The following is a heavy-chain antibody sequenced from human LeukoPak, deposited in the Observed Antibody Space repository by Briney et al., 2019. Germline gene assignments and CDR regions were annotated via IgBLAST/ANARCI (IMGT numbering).Heavy chain of an antibody. D-gene: IGHD3-16*01. CDR1: GGSISSSSYY. J-gene: IGHJ4*02. Sequence: SETLSLTCTVSGGSISSSSYYWGWIRQPPGKGLEWIGSIYYSGSTYYNPSLKSRVTISVDTSKNQFSLELSSVTAADTAVYYCARPSSGGDPFDYWGQGTLVTVSS. CDR2: IYYSGST. V-gene: IGHV4-39*01. CDR3: ARPSSGGDPFDY.